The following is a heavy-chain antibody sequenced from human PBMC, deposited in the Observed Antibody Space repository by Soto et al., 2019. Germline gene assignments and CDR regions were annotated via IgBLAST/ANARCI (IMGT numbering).Heavy chain of an antibody. D-gene: IGHD3-10*01. V-gene: IGHV4-31*03. Sequence: QVQLQESGPGLVKPSQTMSLTCPVSGGYISSGGYYWSWIRQNPGKGLEWFGYIYYSGSTYYNPSLKSRVTISVDTAKNPFSLKLSSVPASDTAVYYCAXGXTMXRGPEYYYNMDVWGKGTTVTVSS. J-gene: IGHJ6*03. CDR2: IYYSGST. CDR3: AXGXTMXRGPEYYYNMDV. CDR1: GGYISSGGYY.